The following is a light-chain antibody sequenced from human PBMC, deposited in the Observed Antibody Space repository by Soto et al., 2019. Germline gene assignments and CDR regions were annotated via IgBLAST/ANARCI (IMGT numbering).Light chain of an antibody. V-gene: IGKV1-39*01. J-gene: IGKJ5*01. CDR1: QTIVTY. CDR3: QQSYSTPIT. Sequence: DVPVTQSPSSLSAAVGDRVTISCRTSQTIVTYLNWYQHKPGNAPKLLMFSASTLQRGVPSRFRGSGSGTEFTLTITSVQPDDFATYYCQQSYSTPITFGQGTRLEIK. CDR2: SAS.